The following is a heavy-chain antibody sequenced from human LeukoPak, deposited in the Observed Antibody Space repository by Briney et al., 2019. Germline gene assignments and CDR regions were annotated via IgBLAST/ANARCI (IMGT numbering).Heavy chain of an antibody. CDR1: AFIFSGHW. D-gene: IGHD6-13*01. V-gene: IGHV3-7*03. J-gene: IGHJ5*02. CDR3: ARGIAAAFLSWFDP. CDR2: IKEDGSER. Sequence: GGSLRLSCEGSAFIFSGHWMNWVRQTPGKGLEWVASIKEDGSERQYVDSVKGRFSISRDNTKGSLFLQLNSLRAEDTAVYYCARGIAAAFLSWFDPWGQGTLVTVSS.